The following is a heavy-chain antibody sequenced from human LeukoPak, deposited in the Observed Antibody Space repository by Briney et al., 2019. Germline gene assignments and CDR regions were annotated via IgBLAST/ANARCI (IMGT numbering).Heavy chain of an antibody. CDR2: VFHSATT. CDR1: GGSLSSLSFL. J-gene: IGHJ4*02. V-gene: IGHV4-39*01. D-gene: IGHD2-15*01. CDR3: ARFSPSGHNVDY. Sequence: PSETLSLTCSVSGGSLSSLSFLGAWIRLPPGKGLEWIGTVFHSATTSYNTSLKSRVTISVDTSKNQFSLNLSSVTAADTAVYYCARFSPSGHNVDYWGQGTLVAVSS.